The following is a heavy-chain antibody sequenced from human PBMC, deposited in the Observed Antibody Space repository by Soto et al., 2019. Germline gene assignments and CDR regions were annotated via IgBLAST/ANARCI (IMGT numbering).Heavy chain of an antibody. J-gene: IGHJ4*02. V-gene: IGHV3-7*03. CDR1: GFALSGYW. Sequence: GGSLRLSCAASGFALSGYWMTWVRQAPGKGLEWVASINPDGTLKYYVDSVKGRFTISRDNADNSLFLQMISLRVEDTAVYYCARWESGDWYLGIWGQGTLVTVYS. CDR3: ARWESGDWYLGI. D-gene: IGHD2-21*02. CDR2: INPDGTLK.